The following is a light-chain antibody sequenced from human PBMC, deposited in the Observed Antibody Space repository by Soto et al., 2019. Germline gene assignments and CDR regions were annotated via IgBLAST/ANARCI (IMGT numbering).Light chain of an antibody. CDR3: GAWDDTVRSYV. CDR2: RDN. J-gene: IGLJ1*01. CDR1: ISNIATNY. V-gene: IGLV1-47*01. Sequence: QSVLTQPPSVSGTPGQRVTISCSGGISNIATNYVHWFQQLPGTAPKVLSNRDNQRPSGVPDRFSGSKSGTSASLAISGRRSEDEAEYYCGAWDDTVRSYVFGTGTKLTVL.